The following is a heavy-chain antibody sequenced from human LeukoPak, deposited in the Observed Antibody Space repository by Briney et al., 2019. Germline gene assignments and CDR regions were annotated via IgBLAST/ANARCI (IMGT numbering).Heavy chain of an antibody. CDR2: ISQSGSI. D-gene: IGHD2-2*01. Sequence: KPSETLSLTCAVYGGSFSGYYWSWIRQSPGKGLEWIAEISQSGSINYNPSLKSRVTISVDASKKQFSLKMSSVTAADTAMYYCARVPTGRNVVAAAARMGWNGAFDIWGQGTMVTVSS. CDR1: GGSFSGYY. J-gene: IGHJ3*02. CDR3: ARVPTGRNVVAAAARMGWNGAFDI. V-gene: IGHV4-34*01.